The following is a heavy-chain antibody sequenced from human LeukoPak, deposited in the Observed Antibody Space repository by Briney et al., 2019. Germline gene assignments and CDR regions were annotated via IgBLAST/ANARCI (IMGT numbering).Heavy chain of an antibody. Sequence: PGGSLRLFCAASGFTFNDYYMSWIRQAPGKGLEWLSYINIGGTNTHYADSVKGRFTISRDNAKKSLYLEMNNLRAEDTAVYYCATDGAGFDTWGQRVLVTVSS. V-gene: IGHV3-11*01. CDR1: GFTFNDYY. CDR2: INIGGTNT. J-gene: IGHJ5*02. CDR3: ATDGAGFDT.